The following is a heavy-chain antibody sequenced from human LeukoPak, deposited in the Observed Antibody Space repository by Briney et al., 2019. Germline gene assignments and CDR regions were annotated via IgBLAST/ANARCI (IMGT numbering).Heavy chain of an antibody. CDR3: ARVGTGNDAFDI. CDR2: ISSSSSYI. Sequence: GGSLRLSCAASGFTFSSYWMSWVRQAPGKGLEWVSSISSSSSYIYYADSVKGRFTISRDNAKNSLYLQMNSLRAEDTAVYYCARVGTGNDAFDIWGQGTMVTVSS. J-gene: IGHJ3*02. D-gene: IGHD3/OR15-3a*01. V-gene: IGHV3-21*01. CDR1: GFTFSSYW.